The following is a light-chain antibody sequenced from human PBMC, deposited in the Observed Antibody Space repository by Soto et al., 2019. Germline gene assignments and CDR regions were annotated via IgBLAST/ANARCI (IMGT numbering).Light chain of an antibody. CDR3: QQYNNCPLGVR. J-gene: IGKJ1*01. CDR1: QSVSSN. V-gene: IGKV3-15*01. CDR2: GAS. Sequence: EIVMTQSPATLSVSPGERATLSCRASQSVSSNLAWYQQKPGQAPRLLIYGASTRATGIPARFSGRGSGTDFTLTISSLQSEDFAAYHCQQYNNCPLGVRFSYGTKVEIK.